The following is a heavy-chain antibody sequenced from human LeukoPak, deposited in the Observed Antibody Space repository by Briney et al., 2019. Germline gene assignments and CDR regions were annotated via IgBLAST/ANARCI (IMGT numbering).Heavy chain of an antibody. V-gene: IGHV1-69*05. J-gene: IGHJ4*02. CDR3: ARLSAANYYFDY. CDR1: GGTFSSYA. CDR2: IIPIFGTA. D-gene: IGHD2-2*01. Sequence: SVKVSCKASGGTFSSYAISWVRQAPGQGLEWMGGIIPIFGTANYAQKLQGRVTMTTDTSTSTAYMELRSLRSDDTAVYYCARLSAANYYFDYWGQGTLVTVSS.